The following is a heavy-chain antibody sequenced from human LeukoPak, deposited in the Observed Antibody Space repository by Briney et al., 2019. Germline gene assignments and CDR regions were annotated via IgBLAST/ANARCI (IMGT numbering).Heavy chain of an antibody. J-gene: IGHJ3*02. Sequence: SQTLSLTCTVSGGSINSGDFYWSWIRQPPGKGLEWIGYIYYSGGTYYNPSLKSRVTISVDTSKNQFSLKLSSVTAADTAVYYCARGASGSRYDAFDIWGQGTMVTVSS. CDR3: ARGASGSRYDAFDI. D-gene: IGHD1-26*01. CDR1: GGSINSGDFY. V-gene: IGHV4-30-4*08. CDR2: IYYSGGT.